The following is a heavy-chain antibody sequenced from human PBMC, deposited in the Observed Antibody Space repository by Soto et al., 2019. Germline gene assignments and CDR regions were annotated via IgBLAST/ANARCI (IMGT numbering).Heavy chain of an antibody. Sequence: SETLSLTCTVSGGSISSSSYYWGWIRQPPGKGLEWIGSIYYSGSTYYNPSLKSRVTISVDTSKNQFSLKLSSVTAADTAVYYCARHAVENIVATPLDYWGQGTLVTVSS. J-gene: IGHJ4*02. CDR1: GGSISSSSYY. CDR2: IYYSGST. V-gene: IGHV4-39*01. CDR3: ARHAVENIVATPLDY. D-gene: IGHD5-12*01.